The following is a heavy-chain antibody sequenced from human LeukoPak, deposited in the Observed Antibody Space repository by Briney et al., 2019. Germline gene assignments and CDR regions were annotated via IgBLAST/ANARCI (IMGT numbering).Heavy chain of an antibody. CDR3: AKDFIYGSGSYYFDY. Sequence: GGSLRLSCAASGFTFSSYDMSWVRQAPGKGQEWVLAISGSGGSTYYADSVKGRFTISRDNSKNTLYLQMNSLRAEDTAVYYCAKDFIYGSGSYYFDYWGQGTLVTVSS. J-gene: IGHJ4*02. V-gene: IGHV3-23*01. CDR1: GFTFSSYD. CDR2: ISGSGGST. D-gene: IGHD3-10*01.